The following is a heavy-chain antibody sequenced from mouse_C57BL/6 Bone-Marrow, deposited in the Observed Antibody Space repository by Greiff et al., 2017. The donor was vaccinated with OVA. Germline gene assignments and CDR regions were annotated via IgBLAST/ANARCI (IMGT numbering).Heavy chain of an antibody. CDR3: ARHNGYYIDY. D-gene: IGHD2-2*01. Sequence: EVKLVESGGNVVKPGGSLKLSCAASGFTFSSYGMSWVRQTPDKRLEWVATISSGGSYTYYPDSVKGRFTISRDNAKNTLYLQMSSLKSEDTAMYYCARHNGYYIDYWGQGTTLTVSS. V-gene: IGHV5-6*01. CDR2: ISSGGSYT. J-gene: IGHJ2*01. CDR1: GFTFSSYG.